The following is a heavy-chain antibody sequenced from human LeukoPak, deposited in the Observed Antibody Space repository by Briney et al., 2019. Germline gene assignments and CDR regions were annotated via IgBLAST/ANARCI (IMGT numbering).Heavy chain of an antibody. J-gene: IGHJ4*02. CDR3: AVVSCSGGSCYFGD. Sequence: GGSLRLSCAASGFTFSDYYMSWIRQAPGKGLEWVSGIDTAGDTYYPDSVKGRFTISRENAKNSLYPQMNSPRAGDTAVYYCAVVSCSGGSCYFGDWGQGTLVTVSS. V-gene: IGHV3-13*01. CDR1: GFTFSDYY. CDR2: IDTAGDT. D-gene: IGHD2-15*01.